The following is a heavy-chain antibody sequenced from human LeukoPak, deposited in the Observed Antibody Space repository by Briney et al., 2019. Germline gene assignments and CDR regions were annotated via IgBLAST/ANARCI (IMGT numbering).Heavy chain of an antibody. V-gene: IGHV4-34*01. J-gene: IGHJ4*02. Sequence: SETLSLTCAVYGGSFSGYYWSWIRQPPGKGLEWIGEINHSGRTNYNPSLKSRVTISVDPSKNQFSLKLSSVTAADTAVYYCALQLGLTAFDYWGQGTLVTVSS. D-gene: IGHD5-18*01. CDR3: ALQLGLTAFDY. CDR2: INHSGRT. CDR1: GGSFSGYY.